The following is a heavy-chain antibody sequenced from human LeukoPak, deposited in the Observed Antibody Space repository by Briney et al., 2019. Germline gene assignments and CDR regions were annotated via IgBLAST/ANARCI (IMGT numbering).Heavy chain of an antibody. J-gene: IGHJ3*02. V-gene: IGHV3-13*01. D-gene: IGHD6-13*01. CDR1: GFTFSSYD. Sequence: GGSLRLSCAASGFTFSSYDMHWVRQATGKGLEWVSAIGTAGDTYYPGSVKGRFTISRENAKNSLYLQMNSLRAGDTAVYYCARGFGSSWYVGGAFDIWGQGTMVTVSS. CDR3: ARGFGSSWYVGGAFDI. CDR2: IGTAGDT.